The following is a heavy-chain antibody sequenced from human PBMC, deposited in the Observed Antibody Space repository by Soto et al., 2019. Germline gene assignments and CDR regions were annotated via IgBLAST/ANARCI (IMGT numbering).Heavy chain of an antibody. CDR2: ISYDGSNK. V-gene: IGHV3-30*18. CDR3: AKDSHSGFGEFMFFDY. CDR1: GFTFSSYG. Sequence: GGSLRLSCAASGFTFSSYGMHWVRQAPGKGLEWVAVISYDGSNKYYADSVKGRFTISRENSKNTLYLQMNSLRAEDTAVYYCAKDSHSGFGEFMFFDYWGQGTLVTVSS. D-gene: IGHD3-10*01. J-gene: IGHJ4*02.